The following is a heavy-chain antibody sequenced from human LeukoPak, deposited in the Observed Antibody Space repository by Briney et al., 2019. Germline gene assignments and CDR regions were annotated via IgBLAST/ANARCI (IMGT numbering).Heavy chain of an antibody. CDR2: IDHGGST. V-gene: IGHV4-38-2*02. CDR3: ATDFDGIDAFDF. J-gene: IGHJ3*01. CDR1: CYSISSGYY. Sequence: SETLSLTCTVSCYSISSGYYWTWIRQPPGKGLEWIGEIDHGGSTNYNPSLESRVSISVERSRNQFSLSLNSVTAADTALYYCATDFDGIDAFDFWGQGTMVTVSS. D-gene: IGHD3-3*01.